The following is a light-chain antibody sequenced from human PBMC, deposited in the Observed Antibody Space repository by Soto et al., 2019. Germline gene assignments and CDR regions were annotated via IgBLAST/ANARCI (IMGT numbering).Light chain of an antibody. CDR2: WAS. CDR3: QQYESTPPT. Sequence: DIVMPQSPDSLAVSLGERATINCKSSKSALYSSNNKTYLAWYQQRPGQPSKLLIYWASTRESGVPARFSGSLSGTDFTLTITSLQAEYVAVSYCQQYESTPPTFGQGTKLEIK. V-gene: IGKV4-1*01. J-gene: IGKJ2*01. CDR1: KSALYSSNNKTY.